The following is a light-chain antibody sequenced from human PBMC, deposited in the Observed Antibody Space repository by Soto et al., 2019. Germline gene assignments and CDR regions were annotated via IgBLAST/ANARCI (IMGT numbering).Light chain of an antibody. Sequence: EIVLTQSPGTLSLSPGESATLSCRASQSVSSSYLAWYQQKPGQAPRLLIYGASSRATGIPDRFSGSGAGTDFTLTISRLEPEDFAVYYCHQYGSSPLITFGQGTRLEIK. CDR3: HQYGSSPLIT. V-gene: IGKV3-20*01. CDR2: GAS. J-gene: IGKJ5*01. CDR1: QSVSSSY.